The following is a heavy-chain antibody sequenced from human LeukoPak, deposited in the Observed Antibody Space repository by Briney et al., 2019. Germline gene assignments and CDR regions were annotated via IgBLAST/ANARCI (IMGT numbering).Heavy chain of an antibody. D-gene: IGHD5-18*01. Sequence: PGGSLRLSCAASGFTFSSYGMHWIRQAPGKGLEWVSYISSSSSYTNYADSVKGRFTISRDNAKNSLYLQMNSLRAEDTAVYYCARTGRRGYSYGKNYYFDYWGQGTLVTVSS. CDR3: ARTGRRGYSYGKNYYFDY. CDR1: GFTFSSYG. V-gene: IGHV3-21*05. J-gene: IGHJ4*02. CDR2: ISSSSSYT.